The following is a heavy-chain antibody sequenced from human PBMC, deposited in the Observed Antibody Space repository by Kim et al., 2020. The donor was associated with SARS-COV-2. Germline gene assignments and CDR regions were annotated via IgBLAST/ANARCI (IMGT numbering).Heavy chain of an antibody. CDR1: GFTFSDYY. CDR2: ISGSSSDT. D-gene: IGHD1-7*01. V-gene: IGHV3-11*06. Sequence: GGSLGLSCAASGFTFSDYYMTWIRQTPGKGLECISYISGSSSDTNYADSVKGRFTISRDNAKNSLFLQMNSLRAEDTAVYYCVRGTRRSDFWGQGTLVTVSS. J-gene: IGHJ4*02. CDR3: VRGTRRSDF.